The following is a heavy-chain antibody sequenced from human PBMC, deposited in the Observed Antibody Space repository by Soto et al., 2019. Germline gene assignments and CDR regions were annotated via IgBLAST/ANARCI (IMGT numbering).Heavy chain of an antibody. J-gene: IGHJ2*01. CDR2: IYYSGST. CDR3: ARGGGVYGDCGWYFDL. CDR1: GGSISSGGYY. D-gene: IGHD4-17*01. V-gene: IGHV4-31*03. Sequence: QVQLQESGPGLVKPSQTLSLTCTVSGGSISSGGYYWSWIRQHPGKGLEWIGYIYYSGSTYYNPSLKSRVTISVDASKNQFPLELSSVTAADTAVYYCARGGGVYGDCGWYFDLWGRGTRVTVSS.